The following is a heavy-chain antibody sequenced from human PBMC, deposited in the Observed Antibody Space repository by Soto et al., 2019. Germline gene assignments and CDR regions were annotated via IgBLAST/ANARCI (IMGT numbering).Heavy chain of an antibody. CDR3: ARDYDSSGYPRYYFDY. D-gene: IGHD3-22*01. Sequence: QVHLVESGGGVVQPGRSLRLSCAASGFTFSSYGMHWVRQAPGKGREGVAVIWYDGSNKYYADSVKGRFTISRDNSKNTLYLQMNSLRAEDTAVYYCARDYDSSGYPRYYFDYWGQGTLVTVSS. V-gene: IGHV3-33*01. CDR2: IWYDGSNK. J-gene: IGHJ4*02. CDR1: GFTFSSYG.